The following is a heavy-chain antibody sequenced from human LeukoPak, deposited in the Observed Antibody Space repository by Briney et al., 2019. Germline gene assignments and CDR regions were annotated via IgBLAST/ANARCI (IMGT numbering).Heavy chain of an antibody. V-gene: IGHV1-69*13. CDR3: ASPHRNCSGGSCYPGTNYYYYMDV. D-gene: IGHD2-15*01. J-gene: IGHJ6*03. CDR1: RYTLTSYG. Sequence: GASVKVSCKASRYTLTSYGISWVRQAPGQGLEWMGGIIPIFGTANYAQKFQGRVTITADESTSTAYMELSSLRSEDTAVYYCASPHRNCSGGSCYPGTNYYYYMDVWGKGTTVTISS. CDR2: IIPIFGTA.